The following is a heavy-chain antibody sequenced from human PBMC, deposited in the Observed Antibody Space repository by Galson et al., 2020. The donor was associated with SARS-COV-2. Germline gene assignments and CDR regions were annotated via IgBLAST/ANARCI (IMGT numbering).Heavy chain of an antibody. Sequence: HGESLKISCKVSGYSFTTSWISWVRQMPGKGLEWMGRIDPTGSHTTYSPSFQGHVTISVDKSISTAYVEWSRLKASDTAMYYWARWGIAADGTTYWPFDPWGQGTLVTVSS. D-gene: IGHD6-13*01. CDR2: IDPTGSHT. CDR3: ARWGIAADGTTYWPFDP. CDR1: GYSFTTSW. V-gene: IGHV5-10-1*01. J-gene: IGHJ5*02.